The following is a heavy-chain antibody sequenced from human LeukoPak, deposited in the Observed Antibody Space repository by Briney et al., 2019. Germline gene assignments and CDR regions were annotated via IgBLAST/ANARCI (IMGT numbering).Heavy chain of an antibody. Sequence: GGSLRLSCAASGFTFDDYAIYWVRQAPRKGLEWVSLISWDGGSTYYADSVKGRFTISRDNSKNSLYLQMNSLRAEDTALYYCAKEKTYYDSSGSLDYWGQGTLVTVSS. J-gene: IGHJ4*02. D-gene: IGHD3-22*01. CDR2: ISWDGGST. CDR3: AKEKTYYDSSGSLDY. V-gene: IGHV3-43D*03. CDR1: GFTFDDYA.